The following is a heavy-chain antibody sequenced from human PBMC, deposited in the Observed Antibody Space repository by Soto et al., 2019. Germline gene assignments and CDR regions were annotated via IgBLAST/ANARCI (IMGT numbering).Heavy chain of an antibody. CDR2: IDPSDSYT. Sequence: GSLKISCKGSGYSFTSYWISWVRQMPGKGLEWMGRIDPSDSYTNYSPSFQGHVTISADKSISTAYLQWSSLKASDTAMYYCASLIYDSSGYYWAPYYFDYWGQGTLVTVSS. CDR1: GYSFTSYW. V-gene: IGHV5-10-1*01. CDR3: ASLIYDSSGYYWAPYYFDY. J-gene: IGHJ4*02. D-gene: IGHD3-22*01.